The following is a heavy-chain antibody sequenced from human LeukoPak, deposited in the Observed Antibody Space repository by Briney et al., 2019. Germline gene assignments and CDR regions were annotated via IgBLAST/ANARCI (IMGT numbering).Heavy chain of an antibody. CDR2: ISSSTAYL. V-gene: IGHV3-21*01. J-gene: IGHJ3*02. Sequence: KSGGSLRLSCAASGFTFRSYTMNWVRQAPGKGLEWVSSISSSTAYLYYADSVRGRFTVSRDNTQNSLYLPMSSLRAEDTAVYYCAREGLLTRLSSGDAFDIWGQGTTVTVSS. D-gene: IGHD3-16*01. CDR3: AREGLLTRLSSGDAFDI. CDR1: GFTFRSYT.